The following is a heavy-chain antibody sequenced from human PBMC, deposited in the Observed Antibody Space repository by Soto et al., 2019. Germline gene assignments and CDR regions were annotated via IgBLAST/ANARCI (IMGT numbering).Heavy chain of an antibody. V-gene: IGHV1-18*01. J-gene: IGHJ5*01. CDR1: GYTFTSYG. Sequence: QVHLVQSGAEVKKPGASVKVSCKCSGYTFTSYGITWVRQAPGQGLEWMGWISAHNDNTDYAQKLQGRVTVTRDTSTSTAYMELRSLRSDDTAVYYCARGRYGDSWGQGALVTVSS. D-gene: IGHD1-1*01. CDR3: ARGRYGDS. CDR2: ISAHNDNT.